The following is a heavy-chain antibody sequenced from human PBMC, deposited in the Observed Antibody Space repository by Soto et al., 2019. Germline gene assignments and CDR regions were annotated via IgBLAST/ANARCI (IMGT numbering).Heavy chain of an antibody. J-gene: IGHJ3*02. CDR3: ASVIAARFSAFDI. D-gene: IGHD6-6*01. CDR1: GYSFTSYW. V-gene: IGHV5-10-1*01. CDR2: IDPSDSYT. Sequence: GESLKISCKGSGYSFTSYWISWVRQMPGKGLEWMGRIDPSDSYTNYSPSFQGHVTISADKSISTAYLQWSSLKASDTAMYYCASVIAARFSAFDIWGQGTMGTVSS.